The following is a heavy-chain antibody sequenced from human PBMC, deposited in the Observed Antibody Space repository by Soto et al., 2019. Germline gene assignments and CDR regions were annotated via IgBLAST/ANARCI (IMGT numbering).Heavy chain of an antibody. Sequence: QVQLQESGPGLVKPSQTLSLTCTVSGGSISSGGYYWSWIRQHPGKGLEWIGYIYYSGSTYYNPSLKSRVTISVDTSKNQFSLKLSSVTAADTAVYYCARSPLGDVVKDGSGKLYYWFDPWGQGTLVTVSS. CDR2: IYYSGST. J-gene: IGHJ5*02. CDR3: ARSPLGDVVKDGSGKLYYWFDP. V-gene: IGHV4-31*03. CDR1: GGSISSGGYY. D-gene: IGHD3-10*01.